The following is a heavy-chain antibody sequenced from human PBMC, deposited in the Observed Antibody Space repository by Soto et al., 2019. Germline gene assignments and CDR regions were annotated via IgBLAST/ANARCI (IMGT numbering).Heavy chain of an antibody. J-gene: IGHJ4*02. Sequence: QVQLVESGGGVVQPGRSLRLSCAASGFTFSSYGMHWVRQAPGKGLEWVAVIWYDGSNKYYADSVKGRFTISRDNSKNTVDLQMNSRRAEDTAVYYCARDGSYSGSYIDYWGQGTLVTVSS. D-gene: IGHD1-26*01. CDR1: GFTFSSYG. V-gene: IGHV3-33*01. CDR2: IWYDGSNK. CDR3: ARDGSYSGSYIDY.